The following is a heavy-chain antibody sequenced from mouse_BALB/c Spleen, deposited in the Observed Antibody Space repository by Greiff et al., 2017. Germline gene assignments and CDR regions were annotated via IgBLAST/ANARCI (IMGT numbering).Heavy chain of an antibody. CDR3: ARDHGIHSYAMDY. Sequence: DVKLVESGGGLVKPGGSLKLSCAASGFSFSSYAMSWVRQSPEKRLEWVAVISSGGSYTYYPDTLTGRFTISRDNAKNTLYLEMSSLRSEDTAMYYCARDHGIHSYAMDYWGQGTSVTVAS. CDR1: GFSFSSYA. CDR2: ISSGGSYT. V-gene: IGHV5-9-4*01. J-gene: IGHJ4*01.